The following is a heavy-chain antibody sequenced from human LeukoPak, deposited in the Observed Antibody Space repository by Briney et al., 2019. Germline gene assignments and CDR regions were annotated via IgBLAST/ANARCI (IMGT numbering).Heavy chain of an antibody. CDR1: GYTFTGYY. J-gene: IGHJ4*02. D-gene: IGHD2-2*02. Sequence: ASVKVSCKASGYTFTGYYMHWVRQAPGQGLEWMGWINPNSGGTNYAQKFQGRVTMTRDTPISTAYMELSRLRSDDTAVYYCARDLIVVVPAAIRGFDYWGQGTLVTVSS. CDR3: ARDLIVVVPAAIRGFDY. CDR2: INPNSGGT. V-gene: IGHV1-2*02.